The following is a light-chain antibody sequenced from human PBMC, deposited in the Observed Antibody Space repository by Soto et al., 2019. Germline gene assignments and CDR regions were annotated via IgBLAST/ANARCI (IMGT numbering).Light chain of an antibody. V-gene: IGKV3D-20*02. CDR1: QSVSSSF. J-gene: IGKJ5*01. Sequence: EIVLTQSPGTLSLSPGERATLSCRASQSVSSSFLAWYQLKPGQAPRLLIYGASNRATGIPARFSGSGSGTDFTLTIGSLEPEDFAVYYCRQRSNWPITFGQGTRLEIK. CDR3: RQRSNWPIT. CDR2: GAS.